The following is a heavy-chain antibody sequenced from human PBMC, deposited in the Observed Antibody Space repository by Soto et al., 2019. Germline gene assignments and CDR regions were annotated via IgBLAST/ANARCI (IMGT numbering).Heavy chain of an antibody. Sequence: SETLSLTCTVPGGPFTSGSYSWSWIRQPPGMGLGWMGYVYHAGRTSYYPALKSRVSIAMDTSKNQFSLNLDSVTAADTAVYFCARDFAYFDSWGQGSLVTVSS. D-gene: IGHD3-3*01. CDR1: GGPFTSGSYS. V-gene: IGHV4-61*01. J-gene: IGHJ4*02. CDR3: ARDFAYFDS. CDR2: VYHAGRT.